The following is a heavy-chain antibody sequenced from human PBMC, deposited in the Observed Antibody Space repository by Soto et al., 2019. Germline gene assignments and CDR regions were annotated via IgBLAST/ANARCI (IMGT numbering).Heavy chain of an antibody. CDR1: GGTFSGYV. V-gene: IGHV1-69*01. CDR2: FVPLFGTT. D-gene: IGHD3-16*01. Sequence: QLVQSESEVKKPGSSVKVSCQASGGTFSGYVVTWVRQAPGQGIEWMGEFVPLFGTTNYAQRLSGRITIAAEESTSTAYMELRTLRSDDTAVYYCATHGLGVSSPPYFDNWGQGTLVTVSS. J-gene: IGHJ4*02. CDR3: ATHGLGVSSPPYFDN.